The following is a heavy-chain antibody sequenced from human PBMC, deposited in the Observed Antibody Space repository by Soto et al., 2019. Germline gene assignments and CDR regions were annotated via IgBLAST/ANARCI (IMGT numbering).Heavy chain of an antibody. D-gene: IGHD2-15*01. J-gene: IGHJ6*04. V-gene: IGHV1-46*01. CDR2: INPSGGST. CDR3: ARGVGCCSGGSCYGYYYYGMDV. Sequence: ASVKVSCKASGYTFTSYYMHWVRQAPGQGLEWMGIINPSGGSTSYAQKFQGRVTMTRDTSTSTVYMELSSLRSEDTAVYYCARGVGCCSGGSCYGYYYYGMDVRGKGTTVTVSS. CDR1: GYTFTSYY.